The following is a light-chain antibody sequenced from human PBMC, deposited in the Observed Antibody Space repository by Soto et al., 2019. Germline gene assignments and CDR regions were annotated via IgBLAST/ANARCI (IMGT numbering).Light chain of an antibody. CDR3: QQYSDLPMT. J-gene: IGKJ5*01. CDR1: QDIGSA. Sequence: EVVLTQSPATLSVSPGDRATLSCRASQDIGSAVAWYHQRSGQAPRLLIFDASIRVPTTPARFSGSVSGTEFTLTISSLEPEDFAVYFCQQYSDLPMTFGQGTRLENK. V-gene: IGKV3-15*01. CDR2: DAS.